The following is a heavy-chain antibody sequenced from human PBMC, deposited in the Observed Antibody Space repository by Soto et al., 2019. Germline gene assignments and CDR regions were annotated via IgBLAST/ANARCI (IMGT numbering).Heavy chain of an antibody. CDR1: GYVITSGYY. D-gene: IGHD5-12*01. Sequence: SETLSLTCVVSGYVITSGYYWGWIRQPPGKGLEWIGTVDHSGSTYYDPSLQGRVTVSIDTSKNQFSLKLTSVTAADTALYYCARYFHTYSGPPIWGQGTLVTVSS. J-gene: IGHJ4*02. V-gene: IGHV4-38-2*01. CDR3: ARYFHTYSGPPI. CDR2: VDHSGST.